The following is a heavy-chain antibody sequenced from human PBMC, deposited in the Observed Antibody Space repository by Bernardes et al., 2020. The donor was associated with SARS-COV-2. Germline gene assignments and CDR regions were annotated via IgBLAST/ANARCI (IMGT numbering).Heavy chain of an antibody. CDR1: GYTFTGYY. J-gene: IGHJ6*02. CDR3: ARGSQWLVLGGMDV. V-gene: IGHV1-2*02. D-gene: IGHD6-19*01. Sequence: ASVKVSCMASGYTFTGYYMHWVRQAPGQGLEWMGWINPNSGGTNYAQKFQGRVTMTRDTSISTAYMELSRLRSDDTAVYYCARGSQWLVLGGMDVWGQGTTVTVSS. CDR2: INPNSGGT.